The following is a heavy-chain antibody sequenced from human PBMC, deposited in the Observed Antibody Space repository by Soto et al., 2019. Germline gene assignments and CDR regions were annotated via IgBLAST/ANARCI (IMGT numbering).Heavy chain of an antibody. Sequence: EVQLVESGGGLVQPGGSLRLSCAASGFSFSSHSMKWVRQAPGKGLEWVSYISSSGSTIYSADSVKGRFTISRDNAKNSLYLQMNSLRDDDTAVYYCARGRGYCGGTNCYLDYWGQGALVTVSS. J-gene: IGHJ4*02. D-gene: IGHD2-21*01. CDR3: ARGRGYCGGTNCYLDY. CDR1: GFSFSSHS. CDR2: ISSSGSTI. V-gene: IGHV3-48*02.